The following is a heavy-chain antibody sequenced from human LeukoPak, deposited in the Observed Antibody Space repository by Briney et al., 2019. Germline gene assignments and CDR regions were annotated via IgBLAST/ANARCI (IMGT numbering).Heavy chain of an antibody. J-gene: IGHJ4*02. CDR3: ASPPGMTTVVV. CDR2: ISYDGSNK. CDR1: GFTFSSYA. D-gene: IGHD4-17*01. V-gene: IGHV3-30-3*01. Sequence: GGSLRLSCAASGFTFSSYAMHWVRQAPGKGLEWVAVISYDGSNKYYADSVKGRFTISRDNSKNTLYLQMNSLRAKDTAVYYCASPPGMTTVVVWGQGTLVTVSS.